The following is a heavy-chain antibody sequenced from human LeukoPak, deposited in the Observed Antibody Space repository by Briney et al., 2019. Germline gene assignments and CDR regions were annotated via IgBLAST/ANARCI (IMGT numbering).Heavy chain of an antibody. V-gene: IGHV3-15*01. J-gene: IGHJ4*02. CDR2: IRDKTAGGTI. CDR3: TTDEGEAAAPFDY. CDR1: GISFKNAW. Sequence: GGSLRLSCAVSGISFKNAWLTWVRQAPGKGLEWVGRIRDKTAGGTIEYAAPVKGRFTISRDDSKSTLYLQMNSLKIEDTAMYFCTTDEGEAAAPFDYWGQGTLVTVSS. D-gene: IGHD6-13*01.